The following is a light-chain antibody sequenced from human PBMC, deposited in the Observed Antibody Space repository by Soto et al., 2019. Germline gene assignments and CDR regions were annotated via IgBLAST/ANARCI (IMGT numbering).Light chain of an antibody. V-gene: IGLV1-40*02. Sequence: QSVLTQPPSVSGAPGQRVTISCSGTTSNIGAGYDVHWYQQLPGTAPKLLIFGNTNRPSGVPDRFPGSKSGTSASLAITGLQAEDEADYHCQSYDDSLSGMVFGGGTKLTV. CDR2: GNT. CDR1: TSNIGAGYD. J-gene: IGLJ2*01. CDR3: QSYDDSLSGMV.